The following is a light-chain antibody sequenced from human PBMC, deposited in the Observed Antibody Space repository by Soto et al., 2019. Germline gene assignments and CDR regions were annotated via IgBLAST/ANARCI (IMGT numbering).Light chain of an antibody. CDR3: CSYTTSNTRQIV. V-gene: IGLV2-14*01. J-gene: IGLJ1*01. Sequence: QSVLTQPASVSGSPGQSITISCTGTSSDVGGYNYVSWYQQHPGRAPIFMIYDVSNRPSGVSNRFSGSKSGNTASLTISGLQAEDEADYYCCSYTTSNTRQIVFGTGTKVTVL. CDR2: DVS. CDR1: SSDVGGYNY.